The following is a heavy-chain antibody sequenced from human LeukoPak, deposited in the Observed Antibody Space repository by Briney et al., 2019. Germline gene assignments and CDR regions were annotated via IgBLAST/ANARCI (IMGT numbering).Heavy chain of an antibody. CDR1: GFAFSSYD. J-gene: IGHJ4*02. CDR2: IKSGGSTI. V-gene: IGHV3-48*03. D-gene: IGHD6-19*01. Sequence: PGGSLRLSCAASGFAFSSYDMNWVRQAPGKGLEWVSYIKSGGSTIYYADSVKGRFTISRDDAKNSLYLQLNSLRVEDSAVYYCARRYVEVAGTSAYYFDYWGQGTLVTVSS. CDR3: ARRYVEVAGTSAYYFDY.